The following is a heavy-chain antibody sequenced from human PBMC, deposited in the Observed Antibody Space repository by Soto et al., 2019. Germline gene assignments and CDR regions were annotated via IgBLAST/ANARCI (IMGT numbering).Heavy chain of an antibody. D-gene: IGHD2-21*02. V-gene: IGHV3-21*01. CDR2: ISSSSSYI. CDR3: ARFVSATAINDH. CDR1: GFTFRTYS. Sequence: EVQLVESGGGLVKPGDSLRLSCAASGFTFRTYSMNWVRQAPGKGLEWVSLISSSSSYIYYADSLKGRFTISRDNAKNSLYLEMNNLRAEDTAVYYCARFVSATAINDHWGQGTLVTVSS. J-gene: IGHJ4*02.